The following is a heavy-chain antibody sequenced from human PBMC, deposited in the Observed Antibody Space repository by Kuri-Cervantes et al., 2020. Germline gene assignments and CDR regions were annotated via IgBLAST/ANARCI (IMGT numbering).Heavy chain of an antibody. CDR1: GYSFTSYW. V-gene: IGHV5-51*01. Sequence: GGSLRLSCKGPGYSFTSYWIGWVRQMPGKGLEWMGIIYPGDSDTRYSPSFQGQVTISADKSISTAYLQWSSLKASDTAMYYCARRAYYDSSGYKDWFDPWGQGTLVTVSS. D-gene: IGHD3-22*01. J-gene: IGHJ5*02. CDR3: ARRAYYDSSGYKDWFDP. CDR2: IYPGDSDT.